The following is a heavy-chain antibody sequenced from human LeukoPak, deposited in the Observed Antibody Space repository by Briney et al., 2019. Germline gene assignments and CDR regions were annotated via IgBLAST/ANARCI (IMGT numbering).Heavy chain of an antibody. D-gene: IGHD3-10*01. CDR3: ARTNMVRGVIIGWFDP. J-gene: IGHJ5*02. V-gene: IGHV4-59*01. Sequence: SETLSLTCTVSGGSISSYYWSWIRQPPGKGLEWIGYIYYSGSTNYNPSLKGRVTISVDTSKNQFSLKLSSVTAADTAVYYCARTNMVRGVIIGWFDPWGQGTLVTVSS. CDR1: GGSISSYY. CDR2: IYYSGST.